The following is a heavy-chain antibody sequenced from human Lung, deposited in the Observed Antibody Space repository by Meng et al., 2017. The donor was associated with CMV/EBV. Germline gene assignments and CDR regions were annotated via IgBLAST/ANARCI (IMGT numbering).Heavy chain of an antibody. D-gene: IGHD3-10*01. CDR3: LRRSGGSV. CDR1: GDSITNHYW. J-gene: IGHJ1*01. V-gene: IGHV4-4*02. CDR2: IPHRGSS. Sequence: VQLRGSGPALVKPSETLSLTCAVSGDSITNHYWWAWVRQPPGKGLEWIGEIPHRGSSAYNPSLKSRVSMSIDKSKNQFSLKLTSVTAADTAVYHCLRRSGGSVWGQGTLVTVSS.